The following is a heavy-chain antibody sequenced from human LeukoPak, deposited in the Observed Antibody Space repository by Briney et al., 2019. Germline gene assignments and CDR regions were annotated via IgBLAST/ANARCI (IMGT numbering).Heavy chain of an antibody. D-gene: IGHD2-2*01. CDR1: GFTFSSYA. J-gene: IGHJ4*02. V-gene: IGHV3-30*04. CDR2: ISYDGSNK. Sequence: PGRSLRLSCAASGFTFSSYAMHWVRQAPGKGLEWVAVISYDGSNKYYADSVKGRFTISRDNSKNTLYLQMNSLRAEDTAVYYCAKGGVPAALFDYWGQGTLVTVSS. CDR3: AKGGVPAALFDY.